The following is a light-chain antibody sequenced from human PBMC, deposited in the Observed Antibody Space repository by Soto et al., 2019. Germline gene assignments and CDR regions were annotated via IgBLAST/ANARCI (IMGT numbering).Light chain of an antibody. Sequence: QSALTQPASVSGSPGQSITISCTGTSSDVGIYNYVSWYQQHPGKAPKLIICEVYNRPSGVSNRYSGSKSGNTASLTISGLRPEDEADYYCTSFTTSSIWVFGGGTKLTVL. J-gene: IGLJ3*02. CDR2: EVY. CDR1: SSDVGIYNY. CDR3: TSFTTSSIWV. V-gene: IGLV2-14*01.